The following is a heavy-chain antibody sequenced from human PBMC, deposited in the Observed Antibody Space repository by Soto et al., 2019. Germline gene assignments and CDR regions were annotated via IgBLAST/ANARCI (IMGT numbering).Heavy chain of an antibody. Sequence: ASVKVSCKASGYTFTSYGISWVRQAPGQGLEWMGWISAYNGNTNYAQKLQGRVTMTTDTSTSTAYMELRSLRSDDTAVYYCARYYDFWSGQEYYMDVWGKGTTVTVSS. J-gene: IGHJ6*03. CDR2: ISAYNGNT. CDR3: ARYYDFWSGQEYYMDV. D-gene: IGHD3-3*01. CDR1: GYTFTSYG. V-gene: IGHV1-18*01.